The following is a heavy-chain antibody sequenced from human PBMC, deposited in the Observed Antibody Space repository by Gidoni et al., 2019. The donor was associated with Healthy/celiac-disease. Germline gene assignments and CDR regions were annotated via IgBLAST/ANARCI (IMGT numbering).Heavy chain of an antibody. V-gene: IGHV3-23*01. CDR2: ISGSGGST. CDR1: GFPFSSYA. CDR3: AKDPNIVVVPAACFDY. J-gene: IGHJ4*02. Sequence: EVQLLESGGGLVQPGGSLRLSCAASGFPFSSYAMSWVRQAPGKGLEWVSAISGSGGSTYYADSVKGRFTISRDNSKNTLYLQMNSLRAEDTAVYYCAKDPNIVVVPAACFDYWGQGTLVTVSS. D-gene: IGHD2-2*01.